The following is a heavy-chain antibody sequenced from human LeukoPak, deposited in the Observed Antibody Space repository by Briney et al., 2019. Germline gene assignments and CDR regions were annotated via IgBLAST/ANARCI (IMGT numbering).Heavy chain of an antibody. D-gene: IGHD6-19*01. CDR3: ARHDARGWSKIDY. CDR1: GGSISSSSYY. V-gene: IGHV4-39*01. Sequence: SETLSLTCTVSGGSISSSSYYWGWIRQPPGKGLEWIGSIYYSGSTYYNPSPKSRVTISVDTSKNQFSLKLSSVTAADTAVYYCARHDARGWSKIDYWGQGTLVTVSS. J-gene: IGHJ4*02. CDR2: IYYSGST.